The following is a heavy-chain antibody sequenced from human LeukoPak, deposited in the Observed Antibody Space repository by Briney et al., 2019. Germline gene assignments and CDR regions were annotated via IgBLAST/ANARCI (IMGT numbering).Heavy chain of an antibody. V-gene: IGHV3-33*01. CDR2: IWYDGSNK. J-gene: IGHJ4*02. D-gene: IGHD3-10*01. Sequence: GGSLRLSCAASGFTFSSYGMHWVRQAPGKGLEWVAVIWYDGSNKYYADSVKGRFTISRDNSKNTLYLQMNSLRAGDTAVYYCARDIWFGELSVDYWGQGTLVTVSS. CDR3: ARDIWFGELSVDY. CDR1: GFTFSSYG.